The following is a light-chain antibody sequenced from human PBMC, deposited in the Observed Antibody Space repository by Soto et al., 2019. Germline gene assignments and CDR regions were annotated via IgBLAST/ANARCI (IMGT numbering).Light chain of an antibody. Sequence: AIQMTQSPLSLSASVGDRITITCRASQGIKNELGWYQQKPGKAPKLLIYAASSLQSGVPSRFSGSGSGTDFTLSISSLQPEDFATYYCLQDNSYPRTFGPGTKVEI. CDR1: QGIKNE. J-gene: IGKJ1*01. V-gene: IGKV1-6*01. CDR3: LQDNSYPRT. CDR2: AAS.